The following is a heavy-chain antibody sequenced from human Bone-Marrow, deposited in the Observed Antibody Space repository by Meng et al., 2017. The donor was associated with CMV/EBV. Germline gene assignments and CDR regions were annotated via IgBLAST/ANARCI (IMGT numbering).Heavy chain of an antibody. J-gene: IGHJ6*02. V-gene: IGHV3-30*19. CDR3: ASQGSDYYYGMDF. D-gene: IGHD3-10*01. Sequence: GESLKISCAASGFTFSSYGMHWVRQAPGKGLEWVAVISYDGSNKYYADSVKGRFTISRDNSKNTLYLQMNSLRAEDTAVYYCASQGSDYYYGMDFWGPGNTVNVSS. CDR2: ISYDGSNK. CDR1: GFTFSSYG.